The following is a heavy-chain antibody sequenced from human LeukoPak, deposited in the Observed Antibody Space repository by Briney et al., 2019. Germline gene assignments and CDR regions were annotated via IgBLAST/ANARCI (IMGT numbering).Heavy chain of an antibody. CDR1: GFTFSSYG. J-gene: IGHJ4*02. CDR2: ISSSSSYI. V-gene: IGHV3-21*01. Sequence: NSGGSLRLSCAASGFTFSSYGMHWVRQAPGKGLEWVSSISSSSSYIYYADSVKGRFTISRDNAKSSLYLQMNSLRAEDTAVYYCARTPRYSRTHFDYWGQGTLVTVSS. D-gene: IGHD6-13*01. CDR3: ARTPRYSRTHFDY.